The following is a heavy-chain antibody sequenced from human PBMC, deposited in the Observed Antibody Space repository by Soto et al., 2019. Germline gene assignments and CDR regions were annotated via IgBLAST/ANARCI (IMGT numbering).Heavy chain of an antibody. Sequence: QVQLQQWGAGLLKPSETLSLTCAVYGGSFSGYYWSWIRQPPGKGLEWIGEINHSGSTNYNPSLKSRVTISVDTSKNQFSLKLSSVTAADTAVYYCARGWSRDEYSSSSGGYYYYMDVWGKGTTVTVSS. CDR1: GGSFSGYY. D-gene: IGHD6-6*01. CDR3: ARGWSRDEYSSSSGGYYYYMDV. V-gene: IGHV4-34*01. J-gene: IGHJ6*03. CDR2: INHSGST.